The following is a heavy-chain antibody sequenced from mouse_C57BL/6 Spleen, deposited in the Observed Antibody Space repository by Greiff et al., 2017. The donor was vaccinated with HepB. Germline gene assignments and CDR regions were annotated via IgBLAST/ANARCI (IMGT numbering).Heavy chain of an antibody. D-gene: IGHD2-5*01. Sequence: QVQLQQSGPELVKPGASVKISCKASGYAFSSSWMNWVKQRPGKGLEWIGRIYPGDGDTNYNGKFKGKATLTADKSSSTAYMQLSSLTSEDSAVYFCARTSNYEAMDYWGQGTSVTVSS. CDR2: IYPGDGDT. CDR1: GYAFSSSW. V-gene: IGHV1-82*01. J-gene: IGHJ4*01. CDR3: ARTSNYEAMDY.